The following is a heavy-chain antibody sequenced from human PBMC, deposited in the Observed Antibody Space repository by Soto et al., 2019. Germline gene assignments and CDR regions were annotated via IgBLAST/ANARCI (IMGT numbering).Heavy chain of an antibody. CDR2: ISSSGITI. V-gene: IGHV3-48*03. Sequence: EVQLVESGGALVQPGGSLRVSCAASGFTFSSYEMNWVRQAPGKGLEWVSYISSSGITIYYTDSVKGQFTISRDNAKNSLYLQMNSLRAEDTAVYYCARGIITIDAFDIWGQGTMVTVSS. J-gene: IGHJ3*02. D-gene: IGHD3-3*01. CDR3: ARGIITIDAFDI. CDR1: GFTFSSYE.